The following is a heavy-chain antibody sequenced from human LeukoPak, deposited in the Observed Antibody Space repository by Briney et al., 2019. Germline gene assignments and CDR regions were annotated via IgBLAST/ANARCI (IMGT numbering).Heavy chain of an antibody. J-gene: IGHJ4*02. D-gene: IGHD6-6*01. CDR3: AREDSRSTSLDY. Sequence: SVNVSCKASGYTFTGYYMQWVRQAPGQGLEWMGWINPNSGGTNYAQKFQGRVTMTRDTSISTVFMELSSLRSDDTAVYYCAREDSRSTSLDYWGQGTLVTVSS. V-gene: IGHV1-2*02. CDR1: GYTFTGYY. CDR2: INPNSGGT.